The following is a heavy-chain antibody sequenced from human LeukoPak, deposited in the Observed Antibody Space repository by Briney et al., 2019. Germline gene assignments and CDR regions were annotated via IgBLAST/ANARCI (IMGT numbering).Heavy chain of an antibody. CDR3: AKETRWEIVGATCFDY. Sequence: PGGSLRLSCAASGFTFSSYAMSWVRQAPGKGLEWVSAISGSGGSTYYADSVKGRFTISRDNSKNTLYLQMNSLRAEDTAVYYCAKETRWEIVGATCFDYWGQGTLVTVSS. D-gene: IGHD1-26*01. J-gene: IGHJ4*02. V-gene: IGHV3-23*01. CDR1: GFTFSSYA. CDR2: ISGSGGST.